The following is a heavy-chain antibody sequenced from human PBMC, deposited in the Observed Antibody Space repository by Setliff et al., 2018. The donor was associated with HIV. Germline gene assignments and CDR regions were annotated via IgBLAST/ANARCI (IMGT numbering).Heavy chain of an antibody. CDR3: ATHCTSTSCYSAGLDY. J-gene: IGHJ4*02. CDR2: INHRGST. D-gene: IGHD2-2*01. V-gene: IGHV4-34*01. CDR1: GGSLSGYY. Sequence: SETLSLTCAVYGGSLSGYYCSWIRQPPGGGLEWIGQINHRGSTIYNPSLKSRVTRSVDTSKNQFTLNLNSVTAADTAVYYCATHCTSTSCYSAGLDYWGQGTLVTVSS.